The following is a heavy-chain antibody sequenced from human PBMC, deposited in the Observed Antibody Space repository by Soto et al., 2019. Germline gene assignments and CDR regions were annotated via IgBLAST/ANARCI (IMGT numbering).Heavy chain of an antibody. CDR3: AREYSRSWSYYFDY. J-gene: IGHJ4*02. V-gene: IGHV1-18*01. CDR1: GGTFSSYT. Sequence: GASVKVSCKASGGTFSSYTISWVRQAPGQGLEWMGRIIPYNGNTNYAQKLQGRVTMTTDTSTSTAYMELRSLRSDDTAVYYCAREYSRSWSYYFDYWGQGTLVTVSS. CDR2: IIPYNGNT. D-gene: IGHD6-13*01.